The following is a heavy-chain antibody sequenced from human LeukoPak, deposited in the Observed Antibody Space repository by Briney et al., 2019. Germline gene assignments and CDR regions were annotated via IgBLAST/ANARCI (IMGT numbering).Heavy chain of an antibody. D-gene: IGHD3-3*01. CDR1: GFTFSSYS. CDR3: ARDREDFWSGRYRDGRGNWFDP. V-gene: IGHV3-21*01. Sequence: GGSLRLSCAASGFTFSSYSMNWVRQAPGKGLEWVSSISSSSSYIYYADSVKGRFTISRDNAKNSLYLQMNSLRAEDTAVYYCARDREDFWSGRYRDGRGNWFDPWGQGTLVTVSS. CDR2: ISSSSSYI. J-gene: IGHJ5*02.